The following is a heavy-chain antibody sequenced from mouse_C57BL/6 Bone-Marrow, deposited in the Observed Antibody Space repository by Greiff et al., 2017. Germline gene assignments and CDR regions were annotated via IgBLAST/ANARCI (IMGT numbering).Heavy chain of an antibody. J-gene: IGHJ1*03. CDR1: GYTFTSYW. Sequence: QVQLQQPGAELVMPGASVKLSCKASGYTFTSYWMHWVKQRPGQGLEWIGEIDPSDSYTNYNQKFKGKSTLTVDKSSSTAYMQLSSLTSEDSAVYYCARHYYDYGGYFDVWGKGTTVTVSS. CDR3: ARHYYDYGGYFDV. CDR2: IDPSDSYT. D-gene: IGHD2-4*01. V-gene: IGHV1-69*01.